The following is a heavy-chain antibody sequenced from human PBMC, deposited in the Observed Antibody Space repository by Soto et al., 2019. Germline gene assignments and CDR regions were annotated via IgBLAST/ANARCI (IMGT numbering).Heavy chain of an antibody. CDR1: GLTFSSYA. Sequence: QVQLVESGGGVVQPGRSLRLSCAASGLTFSSYAMHWVRQAPGKGLEWVAVISYDGSNKYYADSVKGRFTISRDNSKNTLYLQMNSLRAEDTAVYYCARGRYSGYSDYWGQGTLVTVSS. V-gene: IGHV3-30-3*01. J-gene: IGHJ4*02. CDR2: ISYDGSNK. CDR3: ARGRYSGYSDY. D-gene: IGHD5-12*01.